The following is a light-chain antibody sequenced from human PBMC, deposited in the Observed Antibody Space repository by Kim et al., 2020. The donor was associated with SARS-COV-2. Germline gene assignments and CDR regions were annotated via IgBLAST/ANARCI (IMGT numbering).Light chain of an antibody. CDR3: NSRDSSGNHWV. CDR2: GKS. Sequence: SSELTQDPAVSVALGRTVGITCQGDSLRSYYASWYQQKPGQAPVLVIYGKSNRPSGIPDRFSGYSSGNQASLTITGAQAEDVADYYWNSRDSSGNHWVFG. V-gene: IGLV3-19*01. CDR1: SLRSYY. J-gene: IGLJ3*02.